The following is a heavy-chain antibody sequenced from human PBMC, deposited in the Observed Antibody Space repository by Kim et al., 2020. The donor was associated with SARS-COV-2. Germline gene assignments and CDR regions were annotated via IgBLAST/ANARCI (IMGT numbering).Heavy chain of an antibody. CDR2: ISAYNGNT. CDR1: GYTFTSYG. D-gene: IGHD3-22*01. V-gene: IGHV1-18*01. CDR3: ARGYYYDSSSYFPFDY. J-gene: IGHJ4*02. Sequence: ASVKVSCKASGYTFTSYGISWVRQAPGQGLEWMGWISAYNGNTNYAQKLQGRVTMTTDTSTSTAYMELRSLRSDDTAVYYCARGYYYDSSSYFPFDYWGQGTLVTVSS.